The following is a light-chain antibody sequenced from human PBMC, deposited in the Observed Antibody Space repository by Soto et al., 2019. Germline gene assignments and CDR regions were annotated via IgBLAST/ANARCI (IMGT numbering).Light chain of an antibody. J-gene: IGKJ3*01. CDR3: QQYGSSRFT. CDR2: GAS. V-gene: IGKV3-20*01. CDR1: QSISSSY. Sequence: EIVLTQSPGTLSLSPGERATLSCRASQSISSSYLAWYQQKPGQAPRLLVYGASSRATGIPDRFSGSGSGTDFTLTISRLEPEDFAAGYCQQYGSSRFTFGPGTKVDIK.